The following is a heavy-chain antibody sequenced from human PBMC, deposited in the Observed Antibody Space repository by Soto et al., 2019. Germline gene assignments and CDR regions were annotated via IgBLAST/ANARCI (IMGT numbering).Heavy chain of an antibody. D-gene: IGHD1-26*01. J-gene: IGHJ6*02. CDR3: ARDPPDSNSWRYSSHYGMDV. Sequence: QVQLQESGPGLVKPSQTLSLTCTVSGGSISSGDYYWSWIRQPPGKGLEWMGYIYYSRSTYYNPSLKSRVTVSVDKSKNQFSLKLSSVTAADTAVYYCARDPPDSNSWRYSSHYGMDVWGQGTTVTVSS. CDR2: IYYSRST. V-gene: IGHV4-30-4*01. CDR1: GGSISSGDYY.